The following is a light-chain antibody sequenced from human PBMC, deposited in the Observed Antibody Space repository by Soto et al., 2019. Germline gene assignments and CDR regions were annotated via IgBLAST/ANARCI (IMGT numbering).Light chain of an antibody. Sequence: SYELTQPPSVSVAPGQTARITCGGNHIGSKSVHWYQQKPGQAPVLVVYDDSDRPSGIPERFSGSNSGNTATLTISRVEAGDEADYYCQVWDSSSVLWVFGGGTQLTVL. CDR2: DDS. V-gene: IGLV3-21*02. CDR1: HIGSKS. CDR3: QVWDSSSVLWV. J-gene: IGLJ3*02.